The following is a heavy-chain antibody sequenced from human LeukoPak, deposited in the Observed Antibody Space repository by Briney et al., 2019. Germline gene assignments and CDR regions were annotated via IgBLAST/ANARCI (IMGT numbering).Heavy chain of an antibody. Sequence: EASVKVSCKASGGTFSSYAISWVRQAPGQGLEWMGGIIPIFGTANYAQKFQGRVTITADESTSTAYMELSSLRSEDTAVYYCARNVPSSSSGWYGQEDYWGQGTLVTVSS. CDR2: IIPIFGTA. J-gene: IGHJ4*02. CDR1: GGTFSSYA. V-gene: IGHV1-69*13. D-gene: IGHD6-19*01. CDR3: ARNVPSSSSGWYGQEDY.